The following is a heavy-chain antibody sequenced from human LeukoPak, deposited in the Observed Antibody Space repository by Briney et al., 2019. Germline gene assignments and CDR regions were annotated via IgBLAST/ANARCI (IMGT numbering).Heavy chain of an antibody. J-gene: IGHJ3*02. D-gene: IGHD3-10*01. CDR2: IYYSGST. V-gene: IGHV4-39*07. CDR3: ARAQVLLWFGELVLNNGAFDI. CDR1: GGSISSSSYY. Sequence: KTSETLSLTCTVSGGSISSSSYYWGWIRQPPGKGLEWIGSIYYSGSTYYNPSLKSRVTISVDTSKNQFSLKLSSVTAADTAVYYCARAQVLLWFGELVLNNGAFDIWGQGTMVTVSS.